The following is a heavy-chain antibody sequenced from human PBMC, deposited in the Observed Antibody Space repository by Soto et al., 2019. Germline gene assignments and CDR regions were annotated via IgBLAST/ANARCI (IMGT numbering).Heavy chain of an antibody. Sequence: GGSLRLSCAASGFTFSSYSMNWVRQAPGKGLEWVSYISSSSSTIYYADSVKGRFTISRDNAKNSLYLQMNSLRAEDTAVYYCAKFTSRKDNAFDIWGQGTMVTVSS. CDR1: GFTFSSYS. J-gene: IGHJ3*02. V-gene: IGHV3-48*01. D-gene: IGHD3-3*01. CDR2: ISSSSSTI. CDR3: AKFTSRKDNAFDI.